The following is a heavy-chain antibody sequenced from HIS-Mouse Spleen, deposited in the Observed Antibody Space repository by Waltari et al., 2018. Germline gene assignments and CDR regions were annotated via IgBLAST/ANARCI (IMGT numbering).Heavy chain of an antibody. V-gene: IGHV4-39*07. J-gene: IGHJ2*01. D-gene: IGHD6-13*01. CDR1: GGSISSRSYY. CDR2: IYYSGST. CDR3: AREIPYSSSWYDWYFDL. Sequence: QLQLQESGPGLVTPSETLSLTCTVSGGSISSRSYYWGWIRQPTGKGLEWIGSIYYSGSTYYNPSLKSRVTISVDTSKNQFSLKLSSVTAADTAVYYCAREIPYSSSWYDWYFDLWGRGTLVTVSS.